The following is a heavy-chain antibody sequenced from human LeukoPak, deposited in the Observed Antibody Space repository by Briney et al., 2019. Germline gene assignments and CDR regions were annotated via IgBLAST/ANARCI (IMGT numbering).Heavy chain of an antibody. CDR3: ARGRQYSSSWYDY. CDR2: IYYSGST. V-gene: IGHV4-59*01. D-gene: IGHD6-13*01. Sequence: SEALSLTCTVSGGSISSYYWSWIRQPPGKGLEWIGYIYYSGSTNYNPSLKSRVTISVDTSKNQFSLKLSSVTAADTAVYYCARGRQYSSSWYDYWGQGTLVTVSS. J-gene: IGHJ4*02. CDR1: GGSISSYY.